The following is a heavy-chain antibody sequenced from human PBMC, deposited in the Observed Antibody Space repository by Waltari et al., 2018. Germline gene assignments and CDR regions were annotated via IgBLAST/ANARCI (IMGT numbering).Heavy chain of an antibody. D-gene: IGHD2-15*01. J-gene: IGHJ6*02. CDR1: GFTFSNFW. V-gene: IGHV3-74*01. CDR3: ANHRPGGLGMGV. Sequence: EVQLVESGGGLIQPGGSLRLSCVASGFTFSNFWMHWVRQAPGKGLVWVSHMRSDGSGTTYVDSVRGRFTTSRDNTRNTLYLDMNDLRADDTAVYYCANHRPGGLGMGVWGQGTTVTVSS. CDR2: MRSDGSGT.